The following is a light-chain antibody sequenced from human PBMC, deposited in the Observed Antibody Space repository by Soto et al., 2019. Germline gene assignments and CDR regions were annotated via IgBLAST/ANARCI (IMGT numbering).Light chain of an antibody. Sequence: QSALTQPPSASGSLGQSVTISCAGTSNDVGAHNYVSWYQQHPGKAPRLMIYEVSKRPSGVPDRFSGSKSGNTASLTVSGLQAEDEADYYCSSYAGMFGGGTKLTVL. CDR1: SNDVGAHNY. CDR3: SSYAGM. V-gene: IGLV2-8*01. CDR2: EVS. J-gene: IGLJ3*02.